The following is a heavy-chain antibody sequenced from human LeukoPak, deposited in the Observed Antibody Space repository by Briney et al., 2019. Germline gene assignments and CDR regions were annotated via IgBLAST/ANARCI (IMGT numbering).Heavy chain of an antibody. CDR1: GFTFGSYW. Sequence: GGSLRLSCTASGFTFGSYWMMWVRRAPGKGLEWGSYISSSSTTVYYADSVKGRFAISRDNAKNSLYLQMNSLRAEDAAVYYCASGECFLNYWGQGTRVTVPT. V-gene: IGHV3-48*01. J-gene: IGHJ4*02. CDR3: ASGECFLNY. CDR2: ISSSSTTV. D-gene: IGHD3-3*01.